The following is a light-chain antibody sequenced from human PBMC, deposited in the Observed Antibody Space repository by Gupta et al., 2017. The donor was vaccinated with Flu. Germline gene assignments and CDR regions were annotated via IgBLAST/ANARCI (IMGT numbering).Light chain of an antibody. CDR1: SSNIGSND. CDR3: ATWDDSMSVHWV. Sequence: QSVLTQQPSASGTPGQRVPISCSGTSSNIGSNDVYWYQKFPGTAPKLLIYRNDQRPSGVPDRFSGSKSGTSASLAISGLRSEDEADYYCATWDDSMSVHWVFGGGTKLTVL. J-gene: IGLJ3*02. CDR2: RND. V-gene: IGLV1-47*01.